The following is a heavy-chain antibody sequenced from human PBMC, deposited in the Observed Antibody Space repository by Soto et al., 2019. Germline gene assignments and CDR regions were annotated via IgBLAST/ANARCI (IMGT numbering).Heavy chain of an antibody. Sequence: QVQLVQSGAEVKKPGSSVKVSCKASGGTFNNYAISWVRQAPGQGLEWMGGVIPLFGTTNYAQKFQGRVTITADESTSTTYMDLRSLRSEDTAFSFCARPRSHYYDRSAELAFDIWFQGTMVTVSS. J-gene: IGHJ3*02. CDR3: ARPRSHYYDRSAELAFDI. D-gene: IGHD3-22*01. CDR1: GGTFNNYA. CDR2: VIPLFGTT. V-gene: IGHV1-69*01.